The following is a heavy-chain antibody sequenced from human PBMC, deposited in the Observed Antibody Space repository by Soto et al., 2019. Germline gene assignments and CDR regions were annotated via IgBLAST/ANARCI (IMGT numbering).Heavy chain of an antibody. J-gene: IGHJ5*02. CDR1: GGSISSSSYY. CDR2: IHYSGST. CDR3: ARQEVAAAVFWFDP. Sequence: SETLSLTCTVSGGSISSSSYYWGWIRQPPGKGLEWIGSIHYSGSTYYNPSLKSRVTISVDTSKNQFSLKLSSVTAADTAVYYCARQEVAAAVFWFDPWGQGTLVTVSS. V-gene: IGHV4-39*01. D-gene: IGHD6-13*01.